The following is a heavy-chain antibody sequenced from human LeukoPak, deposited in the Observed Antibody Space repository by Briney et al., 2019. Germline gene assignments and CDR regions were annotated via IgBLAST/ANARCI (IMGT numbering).Heavy chain of an antibody. CDR2: ISTSSTYI. J-gene: IGHJ4*02. CDR1: GFTFSSYS. V-gene: IGHV3-21*01. Sequence: GGSLRLSCAASGFTFSSYSMNWVRQAPGKGLEWVSSISTSSTYIYYADSVKGRFTISRDNAKSSLYLQMNSLRAEDTAVYYCAKVKRLLWFGGWYYFDYWGQGTLVTVSS. CDR3: AKVKRLLWFGGWYYFDY. D-gene: IGHD3-10*01.